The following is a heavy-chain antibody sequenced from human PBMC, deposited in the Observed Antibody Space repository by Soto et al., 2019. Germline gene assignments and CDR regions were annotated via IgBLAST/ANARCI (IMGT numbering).Heavy chain of an antibody. D-gene: IGHD6-19*01. V-gene: IGHV3-23*01. Sequence: GGSLRLSCAASGFTFSRYAMTWVRQAPGKGLEWVSGISGSGDSTYDADSVKGRFTISRDNSKNTLYLQMNSLRAEDTAVYYCAMGTAVAYSHFDYWGQGTLVTVSS. CDR2: ISGSGDST. CDR1: GFTFSRYA. J-gene: IGHJ4*02. CDR3: AMGTAVAYSHFDY.